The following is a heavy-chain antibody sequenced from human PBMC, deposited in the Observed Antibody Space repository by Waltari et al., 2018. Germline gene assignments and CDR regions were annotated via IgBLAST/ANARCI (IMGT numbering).Heavy chain of an antibody. V-gene: IGHV1-8*03. Sequence: QVQLVQSGAEVKKPGASVKVSCKASGYTFTSYDINWVRQATGQGLEWMGWMNPNSCNTGYAQKFQGRVTITMNTSISPAYMELSSLRSEDTAVYYCARGSGDYIWGSYRRDAFDIWGQGTMVTVSS. CDR3: ARGSGDYIWGSYRRDAFDI. CDR1: GYTFTSYD. J-gene: IGHJ3*02. CDR2: MNPNSCNT. D-gene: IGHD3-16*02.